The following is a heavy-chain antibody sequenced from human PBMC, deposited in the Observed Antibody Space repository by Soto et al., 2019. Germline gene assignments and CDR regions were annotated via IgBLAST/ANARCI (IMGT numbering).Heavy chain of an antibody. D-gene: IGHD2-15*01. Sequence: QVQLVQSGAEVQKPGASVKVSCKASGYTFTSYAMHWVRQAPGQRLEWMGWINAGNGNTKYSQKFQGRVTITRDTSASTAYMELSSLRAEDTAVYYCARGPGGPDGPGDYWGQGTPVTVSS. V-gene: IGHV1-3*01. J-gene: IGHJ4*02. CDR3: ARGPGGPDGPGDY. CDR1: GYTFTSYA. CDR2: INAGNGNT.